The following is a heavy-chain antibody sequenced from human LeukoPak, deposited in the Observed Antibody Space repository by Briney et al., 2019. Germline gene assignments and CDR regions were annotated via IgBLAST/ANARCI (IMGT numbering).Heavy chain of an antibody. Sequence: GGSLRLSCAASGFSFSSYVMHWVRQAPGKGLEWVAFIRYDGSDKYYADSVKGRFTISRDNSKNTLYLQMNSLRAEDTAIYYCATLERGYAVAADYWGQGTLVTVSS. CDR3: ATLERGYAVAADY. CDR2: IRYDGSDK. D-gene: IGHD6-19*01. V-gene: IGHV3-30*02. CDR1: GFSFSSYV. J-gene: IGHJ4*02.